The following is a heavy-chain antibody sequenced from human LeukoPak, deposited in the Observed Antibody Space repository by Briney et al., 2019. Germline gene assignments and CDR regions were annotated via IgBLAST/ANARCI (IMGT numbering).Heavy chain of an antibody. D-gene: IGHD3/OR15-3a*01. CDR1: GFTFSSYA. Sequence: PGGSLRLSCAASGFTFSSYAVSWVRQAPGKGLEWVSTISGSGVSTYYADSVKGRFTISRDNSKNTVYLQMNSQRAEDTAVYYCAKGDSNDYGFTYCYYYMDVWGKGTTVTVSS. V-gene: IGHV3-23*01. CDR3: AKGDSNDYGFTYCYYYMDV. CDR2: ISGSGVST. J-gene: IGHJ6*03.